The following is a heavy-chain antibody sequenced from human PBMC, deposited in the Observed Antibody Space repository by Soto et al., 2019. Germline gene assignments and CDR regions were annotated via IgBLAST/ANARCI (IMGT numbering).Heavy chain of an antibody. D-gene: IGHD5-12*01. V-gene: IGHV4-59*08. CDR1: GGSISSYY. CDR3: ARQRVEMATITFDY. Sequence: QVQLQESGPGLVKPSETLSLTCTVSGGSISSYYWSWIRQPPGKGLEWIGYIYYSGSTNYNPSLKSRVTISVDTSKNQFSLKLSSVTAADTAVNYCARQRVEMATITFDYWGQGTLVTVSS. CDR2: IYYSGST. J-gene: IGHJ4*02.